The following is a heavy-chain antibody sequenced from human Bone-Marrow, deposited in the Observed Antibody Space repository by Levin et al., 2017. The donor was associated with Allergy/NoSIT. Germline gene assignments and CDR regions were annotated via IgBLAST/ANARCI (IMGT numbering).Heavy chain of an antibody. J-gene: IGHJ4*02. V-gene: IGHV1-24*01. CDR1: GYPLSDLS. CDR3: TTLTVTGPNYFDS. Sequence: PGASVKVSCKVSGYPLSDLSLHWVRQAPGKGLEWMAGFNPEEDKTIYAQKFQGRVTLTEDTASDTAYMELSSLTSEDTGLYYCTTLTVTGPNYFDSWGLGTLVTVSA. D-gene: IGHD4-17*01. CDR2: FNPEEDKT.